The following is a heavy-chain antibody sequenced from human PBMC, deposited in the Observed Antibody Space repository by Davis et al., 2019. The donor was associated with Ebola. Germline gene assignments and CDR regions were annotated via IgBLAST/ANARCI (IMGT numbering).Heavy chain of an antibody. V-gene: IGHV3-30*18. CDR3: AKDDRGYGMDV. J-gene: IGHJ6*04. Sequence: GESLKISCAASGFTFSDYGMHWVRQAPGKGLEWVAVISYDGTNTYYADSVRGRLTISRDNSKNTLYLQMNSLRTEDTAVYYCAKDDRGYGMDVWGKGTTVTVSS. CDR1: GFTFSDYG. D-gene: IGHD3-22*01. CDR2: ISYDGTNT.